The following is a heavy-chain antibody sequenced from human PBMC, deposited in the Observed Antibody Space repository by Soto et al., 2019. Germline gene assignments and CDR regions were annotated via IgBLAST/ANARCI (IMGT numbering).Heavy chain of an antibody. CDR1: GFRFSTYW. V-gene: IGHV3-7*01. Sequence: EVQVVESGGGLVQPGGSLRLSCAASGFRFSTYWMSWVRQAPGKGLEWLANIKQDANEMYYVDSVKGRFTISGDSAKNSLFLIMDSLRVEDTAVYYCAASNTSRHAAFDIWGQGTMVIVSS. D-gene: IGHD7-27*01. J-gene: IGHJ3*02. CDR2: IKQDANEM. CDR3: AASNTSRHAAFDI.